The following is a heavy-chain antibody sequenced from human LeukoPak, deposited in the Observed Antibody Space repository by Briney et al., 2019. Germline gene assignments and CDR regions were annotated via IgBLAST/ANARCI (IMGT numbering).Heavy chain of an antibody. CDR1: GYTFTSYY. V-gene: IGHV1-46*01. J-gene: IGHJ6*04. CDR3: AREGRYFDWPGDYYYGMDV. CDR2: INPSGGST. Sequence: ASVKVSCKASGYTFTSYYMHWVRQAPGHGLEWMGIINPSGGSTSYAQKFQGRVTMTRDTSTSTVYMELSSLRSEDTAVYYCAREGRYFDWPGDYYYGMDVWGKGTTVTVSS. D-gene: IGHD3-9*01.